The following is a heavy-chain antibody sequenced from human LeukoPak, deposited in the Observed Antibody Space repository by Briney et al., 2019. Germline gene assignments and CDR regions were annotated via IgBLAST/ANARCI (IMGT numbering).Heavy chain of an antibody. V-gene: IGHV1-69*01. D-gene: IGHD3-3*01. CDR3: ATFKGVVINTFDY. CDR2: IIPTVGTG. Sequence: SVKVSCKASGGSFNNNVISWVRQPPGQGLEWMGGIIPTVGTGNSAQKFQGRVTITADESTGTAYMELSSLRSEDTAVYYCATFKGVVINTFDYWGQGTLVTVSS. J-gene: IGHJ4*02. CDR1: GGSFNNNV.